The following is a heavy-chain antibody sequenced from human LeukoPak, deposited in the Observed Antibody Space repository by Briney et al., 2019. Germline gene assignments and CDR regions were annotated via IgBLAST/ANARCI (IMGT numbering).Heavy chain of an antibody. V-gene: IGHV1-18*01. Sequence: ASVKVSCKASGYTFTSYGISWVRQAPGQGLEWMGWISAYNGNTNYAQKLQGRVTMTTDTPTSTAYMELRSLRSDDTAVYYCARATIFGVVIDFDYWGQGTLVTVSS. CDR1: GYTFTSYG. CDR2: ISAYNGNT. J-gene: IGHJ4*02. CDR3: ARATIFGVVIDFDY. D-gene: IGHD3-3*01.